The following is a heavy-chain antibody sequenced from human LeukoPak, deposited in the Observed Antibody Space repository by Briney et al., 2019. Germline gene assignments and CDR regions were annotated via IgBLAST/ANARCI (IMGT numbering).Heavy chain of an antibody. Sequence: GASVKVSCKASGYTFTSYDINWVRQAPGQGLEWMGWISAYNGNTNYAQKLQGRVTMTTDTSTSTAYMELRSLRSDDTAVYYCARDTSVQWELSPLDYWGQGTLVTVSS. D-gene: IGHD1-26*01. J-gene: IGHJ4*02. CDR2: ISAYNGNT. CDR3: ARDTSVQWELSPLDY. CDR1: GYTFTSYD. V-gene: IGHV1-18*01.